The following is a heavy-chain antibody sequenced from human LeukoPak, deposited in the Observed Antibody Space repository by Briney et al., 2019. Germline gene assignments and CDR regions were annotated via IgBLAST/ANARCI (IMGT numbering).Heavy chain of an antibody. J-gene: IGHJ5*02. CDR2: ISSSSSYI. V-gene: IGHV3-21*01. Sequence: GGSLRLSCAASGFTFSSYSMNWVRQARGKGLEWVSSISSSSSYIYYADSVKGRFTISRDNAKNSLYLQMNSLRAEDTAVYYCARDSRRWDTLGRNWFDPWGQGTLVTVSS. CDR1: GFTFSSYS. CDR3: ARDSRRWDTLGRNWFDP. D-gene: IGHD6-13*01.